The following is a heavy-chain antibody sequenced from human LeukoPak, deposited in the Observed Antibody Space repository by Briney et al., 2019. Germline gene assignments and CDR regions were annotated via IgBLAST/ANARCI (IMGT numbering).Heavy chain of an antibody. J-gene: IGHJ4*02. CDR1: GGSFSGYY. Sequence: PSETLSLTCAVYGGSFSGYYWSWIRQPPGKGLEWIGEINHSGSTNYNPSFKSRVTISVDTSKNQFSLKLSSVTAADTAVYYCARGRTMVRGAYTPPYDYWGQGTLVTVSS. CDR3: ARGRTMVRGAYTPPYDY. CDR2: INHSGST. D-gene: IGHD3-10*01. V-gene: IGHV4-34*01.